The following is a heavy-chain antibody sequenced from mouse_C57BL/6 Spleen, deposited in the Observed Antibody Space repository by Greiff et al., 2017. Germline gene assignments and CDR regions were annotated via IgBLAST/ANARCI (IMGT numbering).Heavy chain of an antibody. CDR2: IYPGDGDT. J-gene: IGHJ2*01. CDR3: ARSSITTLVATASFDY. CDR1: GYAFSSSC. V-gene: IGHV1-82*01. Sequence: VQLQQSGPELVKPGASVKISCKASGYAFSSSCMHWVKQRPGQGLEWIGRIYPGDGDTNYTAKFKGKDTLTADKSSSTAYMQLSSLTSEDSAVXFCARSSITTLVATASFDYWGQGTTLTVAS. D-gene: IGHD1-1*01.